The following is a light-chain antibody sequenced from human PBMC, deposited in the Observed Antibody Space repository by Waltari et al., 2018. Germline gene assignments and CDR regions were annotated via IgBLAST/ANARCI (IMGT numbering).Light chain of an antibody. Sequence: QSALTQPASVSGSPGQSMTISCTGTSSDIGGYNYVSWYQQHPGKAPKLLIYDVSKRPSGVSNRVSCSNPGNTASLRISGLQAADEAEYYCSSYSTNSAHVFGTGTKVTFL. CDR3: SSYSTNSAHV. V-gene: IGLV2-14*03. CDR2: DVS. J-gene: IGLJ1*01. CDR1: SSDIGGYNY.